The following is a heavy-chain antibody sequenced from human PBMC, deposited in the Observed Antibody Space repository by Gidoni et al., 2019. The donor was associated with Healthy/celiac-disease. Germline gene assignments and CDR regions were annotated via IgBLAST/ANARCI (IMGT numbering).Heavy chain of an antibody. CDR1: GFTFSSYA. V-gene: IGHV3-23*01. D-gene: IGHD4-17*01. CDR2: ISGSGGST. CDR3: AKDLMTTVTNYYFDY. Sequence: VQLLESGGGLVQPGGSLRISCAASGFTFSSYAMSWVRQATGKGLEWVSAISGSGGSTYYADSVKGRFTISRDNSKNTLYLQMNSLRAEDTAVYYCAKDLMTTVTNYYFDYWGQGTLVTVSS. J-gene: IGHJ4*02.